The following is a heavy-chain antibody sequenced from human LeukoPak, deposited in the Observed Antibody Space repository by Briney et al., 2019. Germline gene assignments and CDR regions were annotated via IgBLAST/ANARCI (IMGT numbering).Heavy chain of an antibody. J-gene: IGHJ6*03. D-gene: IGHD3-22*01. V-gene: IGHV1-69*05. CDR3: ARDRHYYYDSSGSSYYYYMDV. CDR2: IIPIFGTA. Sequence: SVKVSCKASGGTFSSYAISWVRQAPGQGLEWMGRIIPIFGTANYAQKFQGRVTITTDESTSTAYTELSSLRSEDTAVYYCARDRHYYYDSSGSSYYYYMDVWGKGTTVTVSS. CDR1: GGTFSSYA.